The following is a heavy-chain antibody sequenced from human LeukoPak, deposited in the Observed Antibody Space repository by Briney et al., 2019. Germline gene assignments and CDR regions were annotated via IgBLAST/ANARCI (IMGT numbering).Heavy chain of an antibody. D-gene: IGHD6-19*01. CDR3: TTDAPAYRSGWFPIYYYYYIDV. Sequence: PGGSLRLSCAASGFTFSNAWMSWVRQAPGKGLEWVGRIKSKTDGGTTDYAAPVKGRFTISRDDSKNTLYLQINSLKTEDTAVYYCTTDAPAYRSGWFPIYYYYYIDVGGKGTTVTVSS. J-gene: IGHJ6*03. CDR2: IKSKTDGGTT. V-gene: IGHV3-15*01. CDR1: GFTFSNAW.